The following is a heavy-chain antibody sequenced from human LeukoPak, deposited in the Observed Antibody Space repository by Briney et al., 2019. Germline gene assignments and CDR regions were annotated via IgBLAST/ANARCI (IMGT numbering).Heavy chain of an antibody. CDR2: IYYRGSS. V-gene: IGHV4-59*01. D-gene: IGHD3-3*01. CDR3: ARIGEHITIFGVVNAFDI. CDR1: GGSISSYY. J-gene: IGHJ3*02. Sequence: SETLSLTCTVSGGSISSYYWSWIRQPPGKGLEWIGYIYYRGSSNYNPSLKSRVTISVDTSKSQFSLKLSSVTAADTAVYYCARIGEHITIFGVVNAFDIWGQGTMVTVSS.